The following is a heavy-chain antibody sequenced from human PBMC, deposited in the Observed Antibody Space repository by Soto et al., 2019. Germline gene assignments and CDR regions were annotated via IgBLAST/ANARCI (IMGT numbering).Heavy chain of an antibody. J-gene: IGHJ4*02. CDR3: ARGAGGQPFDY. D-gene: IGHD2-15*01. CDR2: IIPIFGTA. CDR1: GGTFSSYA. Sequence: GASVKVSCTASGGTFSSYASIWVRQAPGQGLEWMGGIIPIFGTANYAQKFQGRVTITADESTSTAYMELSSLRSEDTAVYYCARGAGGQPFDYWGQGTLVTVSS. V-gene: IGHV1-69*13.